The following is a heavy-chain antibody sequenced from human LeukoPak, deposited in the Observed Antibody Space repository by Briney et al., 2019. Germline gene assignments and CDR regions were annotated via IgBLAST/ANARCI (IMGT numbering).Heavy chain of an antibody. CDR2: IYYSGST. CDR3: ARHVGYGNNWFNP. CDR1: GGSISSYY. V-gene: IGHV4-59*08. D-gene: IGHD5-18*01. J-gene: IGHJ5*02. Sequence: PSETLSLTCTVSGGSISSYYWSWIRQPPGKGLEWIGYIYYSGSTNYNPFLKSRVTISVDTSKNQFSLKLRSLTAADTAVYYCARHVGYGNNWFNPWGQGTLVTVSS.